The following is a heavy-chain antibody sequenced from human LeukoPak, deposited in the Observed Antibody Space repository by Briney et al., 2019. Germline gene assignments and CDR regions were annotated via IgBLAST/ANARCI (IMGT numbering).Heavy chain of an antibody. J-gene: IGHJ4*02. CDR3: ARGRDHPDY. Sequence: SETLSLTCTVSGGCISSYYWSWIRQPPGKRLEWIGYISYSESTIDNPSLKSRVTMSVDTSKNQFSLKLSSVTAADTAVYYCARGRDHPDYWGQGTLVTVSS. D-gene: IGHD2-21*02. CDR1: GGCISSYY. CDR2: ISYSEST. V-gene: IGHV4-59*01.